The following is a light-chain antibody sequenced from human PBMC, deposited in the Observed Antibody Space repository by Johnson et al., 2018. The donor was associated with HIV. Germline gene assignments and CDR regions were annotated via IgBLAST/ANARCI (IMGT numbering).Light chain of an antibody. CDR2: EKN. J-gene: IGLJ1*01. V-gene: IGLV1-51*02. Sequence: QSVLSQPPSVSAAPGQKVTISCSGSRSNIGNNYVSWYQQLPGTSPKLLIYEKNKRPSGIPDRFSASKSGTSAILDITGLQTGDEADYYCGTWDSSLRSGFFGTGTKVTVL. CDR3: GTWDSSLRSGF. CDR1: RSNIGNNY.